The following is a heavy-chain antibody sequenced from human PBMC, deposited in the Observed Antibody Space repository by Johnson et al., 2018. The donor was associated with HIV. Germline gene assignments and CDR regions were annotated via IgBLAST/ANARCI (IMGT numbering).Heavy chain of an antibody. Sequence: MQLVESGGGVVRPGGSLRLSCAASGFTFDDHGMSWVRQAPGKGLEWVSTIGPAGDTYYPGSVKGRFTISRANAKNTLYLQMNSLRAEDTAVYYCARGGEMATRTGAFDIWGQGTMVTVS. J-gene: IGHJ3*02. V-gene: IGHV3-13*01. D-gene: IGHD5-24*01. CDR1: GFTFDDHG. CDR2: IGPAGDT. CDR3: ARGGEMATRTGAFDI.